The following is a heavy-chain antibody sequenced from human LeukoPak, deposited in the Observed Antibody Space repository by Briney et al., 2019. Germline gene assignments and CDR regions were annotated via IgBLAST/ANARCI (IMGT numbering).Heavy chain of an antibody. V-gene: IGHV3-23*01. Sequence: GGTLRLSCAASGFTLGNYGMTWVRQAPGKGLEWVSAIHGSDDNTHYADSVKGRFTISRDKSKNTLYLQMNSLRADDTAVYYCAKDLLRWSFDYWGQGTLVTVSS. D-gene: IGHD4-23*01. J-gene: IGHJ4*02. CDR3: AKDLLRWSFDY. CDR1: GFTLGNYG. CDR2: IHGSDDNT.